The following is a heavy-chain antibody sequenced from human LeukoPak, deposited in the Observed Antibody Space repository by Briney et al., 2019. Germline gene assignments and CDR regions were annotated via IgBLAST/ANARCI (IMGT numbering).Heavy chain of an antibody. CDR1: GYTFTSYY. CDR2: INPSGGST. CDR3: ALVLGYCSGGSCYGGFDP. Sequence: GASVKVSCKASGYTFTSYYMHWVRQAPGQGLEWMGMINPSGGSTSYAQKFQGRVTMTRDTSTSTVYMELSSLRSEDTAVYYCALVLGYCSGGSCYGGFDPGGQGTLVTVYS. V-gene: IGHV1-46*01. J-gene: IGHJ5*02. D-gene: IGHD2-15*01.